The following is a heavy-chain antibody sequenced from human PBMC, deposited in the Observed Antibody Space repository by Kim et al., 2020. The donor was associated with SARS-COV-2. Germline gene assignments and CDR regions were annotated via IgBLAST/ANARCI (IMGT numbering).Heavy chain of an antibody. J-gene: IGHJ6*02. CDR2: ISSSGSTI. Sequence: GGSLRLSCAASGFTFSDYYMSWIRQAPGKGLAWVSYISSSGSTIYYADSVKGRFTISRDNATNSPYLQMNSLRAEDTPVYYSARQGRSGLNAYNPPNYYYGMDVWRQGTTVTVSS. V-gene: IGHV3-11*01. CDR3: ARQGRSGLNAYNPPNYYYGMDV. CDR1: GFTFSDYY. D-gene: IGHD1-1*01.